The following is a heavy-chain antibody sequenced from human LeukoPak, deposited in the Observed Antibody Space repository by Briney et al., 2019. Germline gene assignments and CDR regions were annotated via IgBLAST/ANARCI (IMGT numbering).Heavy chain of an antibody. Sequence: GSLRLSCAASGFTFSSCAMHWVRQAPGKGLEWVAVVSYDGSNKYYADSVKGRFTISRNNSKNTLYLQTNSLRAEDTAVYYCARDSTTFRFGYWGQGTLVTVSS. D-gene: IGHD1-26*01. CDR3: ARDSTTFRFGY. V-gene: IGHV3-30-3*01. CDR2: VSYDGSNK. J-gene: IGHJ4*02. CDR1: GFTFSSCA.